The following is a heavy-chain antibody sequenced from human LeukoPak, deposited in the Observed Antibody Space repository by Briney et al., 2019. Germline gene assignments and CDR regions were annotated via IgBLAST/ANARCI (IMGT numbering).Heavy chain of an antibody. CDR3: ARDVLCSSTSCEYYFDY. CDR1: GFTFSSYA. J-gene: IGHJ4*02. CDR2: ISYDGSNK. Sequence: PGRSLRLSCAASGFTFSSYAMHWVRQAPGKGLEWVAVISYDGSNKYYADSVKGRFTISRDNSKNTLYLQMNSLRAEDTAVYYCARDVLCSSTSCEYYFDYWGQGTLVTVSS. V-gene: IGHV3-30-3*01. D-gene: IGHD2-2*01.